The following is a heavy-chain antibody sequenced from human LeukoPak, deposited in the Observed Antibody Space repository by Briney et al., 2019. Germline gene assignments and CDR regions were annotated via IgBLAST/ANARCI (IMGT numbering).Heavy chain of an antibody. D-gene: IGHD3-3*01. CDR1: GFTFSSYA. CDR2: ISGSGATI. Sequence: GGSLRLSCAASGFTFSSYAMNWVRQAPGKGPGWVSVISGSGATIDYGDSVKGRFTISRDNSKNTLHLQMNRLRAEDTAIYFCAMSLEWLSLFDYWGQGTLVTVSS. CDR3: AMSLEWLSLFDY. J-gene: IGHJ4*02. V-gene: IGHV3-23*01.